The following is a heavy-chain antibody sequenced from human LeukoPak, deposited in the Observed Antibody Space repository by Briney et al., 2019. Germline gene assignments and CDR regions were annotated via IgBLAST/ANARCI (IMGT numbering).Heavy chain of an antibody. CDR3: ARAGSGWYPHFDY. Sequence: PGGSLRLSCAASGFTFSSYGMHWVRQAPGKGLEGVAAIWYDGSNKYYADSVKGRFTISRDNSKNTLYLQMNSLRAEDTAVYYCARAGSGWYPHFDYWGQGSLVTVSS. V-gene: IGHV3-33*01. D-gene: IGHD6-19*01. CDR1: GFTFSSYG. J-gene: IGHJ4*02. CDR2: IWYDGSNK.